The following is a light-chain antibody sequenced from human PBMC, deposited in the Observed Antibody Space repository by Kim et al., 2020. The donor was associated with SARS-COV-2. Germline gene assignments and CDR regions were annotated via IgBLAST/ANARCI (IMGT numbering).Light chain of an antibody. CDR2: RNN. CDR3: AAWDDSLSGPV. Sequence: QSVLTQSPSASGTPGQRVTISCSGSSSNIESNYVYWYRQFPGTAPKLLIYRNNERPSGVPDRFSGSRSGTSASLAISELRSEDEADYYCAAWDDSLSGPVFGGGTQLTVL. CDR1: SSNIESNY. V-gene: IGLV1-47*01. J-gene: IGLJ2*01.